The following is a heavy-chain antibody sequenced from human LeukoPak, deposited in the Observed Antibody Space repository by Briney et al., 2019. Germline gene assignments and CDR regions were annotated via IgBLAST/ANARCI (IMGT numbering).Heavy chain of an antibody. V-gene: IGHV3-30-3*01. CDR1: GFTFSSYA. J-gene: IGHJ4*02. Sequence: GRSLRLSCAASGFTFSSYAMHWVRQAPGKGLEWVAVISYDGSNKYYAGSVKGRFTISRDNSKNTLYLQMNSRRAEDTAVYYCAREFIGYYFDYWGQGTLVTVSS. D-gene: IGHD3-16*02. CDR2: ISYDGSNK. CDR3: AREFIGYYFDY.